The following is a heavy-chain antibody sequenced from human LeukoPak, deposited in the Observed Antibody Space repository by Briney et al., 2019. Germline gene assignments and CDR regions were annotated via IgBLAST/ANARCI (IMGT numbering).Heavy chain of an antibody. D-gene: IGHD6-13*01. CDR3: ARDVYRGSSWYAFDF. Sequence: GGSLRLSCAASGFTFSSYWMSWVRQAPGKGLEWVSYISSSSTTIYYADSVKGRFTISRDNAKKSLYLQMNSLRAEDTGVYYCARDVYRGSSWYAFDFWGQGTLVTVSS. J-gene: IGHJ4*02. V-gene: IGHV3-48*04. CDR2: ISSSSTTI. CDR1: GFTFSSYW.